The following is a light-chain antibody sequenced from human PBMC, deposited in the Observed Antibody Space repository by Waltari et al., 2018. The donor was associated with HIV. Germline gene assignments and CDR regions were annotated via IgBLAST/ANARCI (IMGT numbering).Light chain of an antibody. Sequence: DIVMTQSPLSLPVPPGESASISCRSNQSLLHSNGYNYVDWYLQKPGQPPQLLIYLGSNRASGVPDRFSGSGSGTDFTLKISRVGAEDVGVYYCMQALQTPRYSFGQGTKLEIK. CDR3: MQALQTPRYS. V-gene: IGKV2-28*01. CDR2: LGS. CDR1: QSLLHSNGYNY. J-gene: IGKJ2*03.